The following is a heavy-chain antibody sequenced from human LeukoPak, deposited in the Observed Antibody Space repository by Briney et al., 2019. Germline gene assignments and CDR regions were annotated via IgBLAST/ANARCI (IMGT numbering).Heavy chain of an antibody. CDR2: IGIYGDT. Sequence: PGGSLRLSCAASGFTFTKYDMHWVRQATGGGLEWVSAIGIYGDTYYTGSVKGRFTISRENAKSSLYLQMDSLRAEDTAVYYCTRGGIQVSGIDEIDHWGQGTLVTVSS. D-gene: IGHD6-19*01. V-gene: IGHV3-13*01. CDR1: GFTFTKYD. J-gene: IGHJ4*02. CDR3: TRGGIQVSGIDEIDH.